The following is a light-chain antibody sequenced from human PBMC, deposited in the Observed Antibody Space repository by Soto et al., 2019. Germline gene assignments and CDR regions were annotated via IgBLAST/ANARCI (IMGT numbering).Light chain of an antibody. CDR2: LNSDGRH. CDR1: SGHSTYA. Sequence: QPVLTQSPSASASLGASVKLTCTLSSGHSTYAIAWHQQQPEKGPRYLMKLNSDGRHSKGDGIPDRFSGTSSGADRYLTISSLQSEDEADYYCQTWGIGGDVVFGGGTKLTVL. CDR3: QTWGIGGDVV. J-gene: IGLJ2*01. V-gene: IGLV4-69*01.